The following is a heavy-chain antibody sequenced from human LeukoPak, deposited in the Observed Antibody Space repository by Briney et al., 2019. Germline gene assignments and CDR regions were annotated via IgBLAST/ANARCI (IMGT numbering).Heavy chain of an antibody. CDR1: GFTFSNYW. Sequence: GGSLRLSCAASGFTFSNYWMGWVRQAPGKRLEWVANMNIDGSEKYYADSVKGRFSISRDNARNSVYLQMASLRAEDTAIYYCARDCGGHGRRDCYWGQGTLVTVSS. J-gene: IGHJ4*02. CDR3: ARDCGGHGRRDCY. D-gene: IGHD2-21*01. CDR2: MNIDGSEK. V-gene: IGHV3-7*03.